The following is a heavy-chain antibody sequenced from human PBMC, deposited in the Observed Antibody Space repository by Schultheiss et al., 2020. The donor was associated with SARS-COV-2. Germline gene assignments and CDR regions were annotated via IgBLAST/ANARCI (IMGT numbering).Heavy chain of an antibody. Sequence: QTLSLTCTFSGFSLSTSGMCVSWIRQPPGKALEWLALIDWDDDKYYSTSLKTRLTISKDTSKNQVVLTMTNMDPVDTATYYCARDYYGSGSYPSNGMDVWGQGTTVTVSS. CDR2: IDWDDDK. V-gene: IGHV2-70*01. CDR3: ARDYYGSGSYPSNGMDV. CDR1: GFSLSTSGMC. D-gene: IGHD3-10*01. J-gene: IGHJ6*02.